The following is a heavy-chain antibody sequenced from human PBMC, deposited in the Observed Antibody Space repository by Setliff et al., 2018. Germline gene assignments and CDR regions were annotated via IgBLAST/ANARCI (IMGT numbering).Heavy chain of an antibody. V-gene: IGHV1-46*01. CDR2: INPGGGST. J-gene: IGHJ5*02. D-gene: IGHD2-2*01. CDR3: VRAPPTVVIPPGRAFFDP. Sequence: ASVKVSCKASGYTFTNHYMHWVRQAPGQGLEWMGMINPGGGSTTYAQKFQGRVTMTRDTATRTAYMELRSLRSDDTAVYYCVRAPPTVVIPPGRAFFDPWGQGTLVTVSS. CDR1: GYTFTNHY.